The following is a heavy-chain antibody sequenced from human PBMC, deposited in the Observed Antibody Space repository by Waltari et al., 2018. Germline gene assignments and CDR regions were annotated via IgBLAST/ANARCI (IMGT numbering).Heavy chain of an antibody. J-gene: IGHJ6*03. CDR3: ARDQGIAAAGSPGDYYYYMDV. V-gene: IGHV4-59*01. CDR1: GGSISSYY. Sequence: QVQLQESGPGLVKPSETLSLTCTVSGGSISSYYWSWIRQPPGKGLEWIGYIYYSGSTNYNPSLKSRVTRAVETSKNQFSLKLSSVTAADTAVYYCARDQGIAAAGSPGDYYYYMDVWGKGTTVTVSS. D-gene: IGHD6-13*01. CDR2: IYYSGST.